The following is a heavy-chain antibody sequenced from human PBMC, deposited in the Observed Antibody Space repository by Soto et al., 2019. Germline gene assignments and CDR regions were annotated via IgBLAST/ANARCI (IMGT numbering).Heavy chain of an antibody. CDR3: VMVDNYVTPTPQDV. V-gene: IGHV1-18*01. CDR1: GYIFVNYG. CDR2: ISPYTGNT. J-gene: IGHJ6*02. Sequence: QVQLVQSGDEVKKPGASVKVSCKASGYIFVNYGIAWLRKAPRQGLEWMGWISPYTGNTNSASKVQGRLTMTTDTSTSTAYMDLGSLTSDDTAVYYCVMVDNYVTPTPQDVWGQGTTVTVSS. D-gene: IGHD3-16*01.